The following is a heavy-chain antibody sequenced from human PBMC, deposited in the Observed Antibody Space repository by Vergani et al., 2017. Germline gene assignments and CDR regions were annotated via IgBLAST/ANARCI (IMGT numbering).Heavy chain of an antibody. D-gene: IGHD6-6*01. CDR1: GGTFSSYA. CDR2: NIPIFGTA. CDR3: ARVLPITRSSYFDY. Sequence: QVQMVQSGAEVKKPGSSVKVSCKASGGTFSSYAISWVRQAPGQGLEWMGGNIPIFGTANYSQKFQGRVTITADKSTITAYMELSSLRSEDTAVYYCARVLPITRSSYFDYWGQGTLVTVSS. V-gene: IGHV1-69*06. J-gene: IGHJ4*02.